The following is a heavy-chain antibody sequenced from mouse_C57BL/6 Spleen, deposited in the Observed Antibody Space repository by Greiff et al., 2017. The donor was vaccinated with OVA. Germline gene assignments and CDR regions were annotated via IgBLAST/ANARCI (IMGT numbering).Heavy chain of an antibody. D-gene: IGHD1-1*01. CDR1: GYTFTSYG. CDR2: IYPRSGNT. J-gene: IGHJ4*01. Sequence: VQLVESGAELARPGASVKLSCKASGYTFTSYGISWVKQRTGQGLEWIGEIYPRSGNTYYNEKFKGKATLTADKSSSTAYMELRSLTSEDSAVYFCARWHYGSSDYYAMDYWGQGTSVTVSS. CDR3: ARWHYGSSDYYAMDY. V-gene: IGHV1-81*01.